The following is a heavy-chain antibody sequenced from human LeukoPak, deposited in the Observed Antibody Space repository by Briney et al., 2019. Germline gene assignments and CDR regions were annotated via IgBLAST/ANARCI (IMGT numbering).Heavy chain of an antibody. D-gene: IGHD4-23*01. V-gene: IGHV3-30*04. CDR1: GFTFNTYA. CDR3: ARRTTTVVTIDY. J-gene: IGHJ4*02. Sequence: GGSLRLSCAASGFTFNTYAMHWVRQAPGMGLEWVAVISYDASNKYYADSVKGRFTISRDNSKNTLYLQMNSLRAEDTAVYYCARRTTTVVTIDYWGQGTLVTVSS. CDR2: ISYDASNK.